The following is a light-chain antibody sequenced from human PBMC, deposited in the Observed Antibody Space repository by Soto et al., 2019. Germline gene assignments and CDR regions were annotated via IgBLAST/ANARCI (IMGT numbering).Light chain of an antibody. Sequence: QSALTQPRSVSGSPGQSVTISCTGTSSDVGGYNYVSWYQQHPGKAPKFMIYDVSKRPSGVPDRFSGSKSGNTASLTISGLQAEHEADYYCCSYAGSYTYVFGTGTKLTVL. CDR2: DVS. CDR1: SSDVGGYNY. CDR3: CSYAGSYTYV. V-gene: IGLV2-11*01. J-gene: IGLJ1*01.